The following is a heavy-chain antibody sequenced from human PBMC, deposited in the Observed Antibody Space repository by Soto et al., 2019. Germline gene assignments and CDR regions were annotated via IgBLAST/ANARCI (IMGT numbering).Heavy chain of an antibody. CDR1: GLTFSSYS. D-gene: IGHD3-10*01. CDR2: IISSSSTI. Sequence: EVQLVESGGGLVQRGGSLRLSCAASGLTFSSYSMNWVRQAPGKGLEWVSYIISSSSTIYYAASVKGRFTISRDNAKNSLYLPMNRLRAEDTAVYYCVFGEESRYYYYGMDVWGQGTTVTVSS. CDR3: VFGEESRYYYYGMDV. J-gene: IGHJ6*02. V-gene: IGHV3-48*01.